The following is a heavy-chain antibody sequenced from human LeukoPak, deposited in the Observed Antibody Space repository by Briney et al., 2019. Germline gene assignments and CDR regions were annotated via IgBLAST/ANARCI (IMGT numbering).Heavy chain of an antibody. CDR1: GGSISSYY. CDR3: ARDRSDQYAFDI. J-gene: IGHJ3*02. V-gene: IGHV4-59*01. Sequence: SETLSLTCTVSGGSISSYYWSWIRQPPGKGLEWIGYNYYSGSTNHNPSLKSRVTISVDTSKNQFSLKLTSVTAADTAVYYCARDRSDQYAFDIWGQGTMVAVSS. D-gene: IGHD2-2*01. CDR2: NYYSGST.